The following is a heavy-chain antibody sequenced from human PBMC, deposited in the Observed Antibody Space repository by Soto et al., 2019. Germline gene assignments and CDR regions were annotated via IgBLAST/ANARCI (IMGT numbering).Heavy chain of an antibody. CDR2: IYSGGST. D-gene: IGHD3-22*01. CDR3: AIRYYYDSSGSDAFDI. V-gene: IGHV3-53*01. J-gene: IGHJ3*02. Sequence: EVQLVESGGGLIQPGGSLRLSCAASGFTVSSNYMSWVRQAPGKGLEWVSVIYSGGSTYYADSVKGRFTISRDNSKNTLYLQMNSLRAEDTAVYYCAIRYYYDSSGSDAFDIWGQGTMVTFSS. CDR1: GFTVSSNY.